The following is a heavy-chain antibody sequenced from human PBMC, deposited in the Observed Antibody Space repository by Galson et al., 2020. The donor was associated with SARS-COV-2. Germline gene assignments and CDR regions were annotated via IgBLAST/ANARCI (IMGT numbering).Heavy chain of an antibody. V-gene: IGHV3-66*01. CDR3: ARGGLPNS. CDR1: GFTITNNY. CDR2: IYGTGTT. J-gene: IGHJ4*02. Sequence: GESLKISCAASGFTITNNYMNWVRQAPGKGLEWVPVIYGTGTTYYADSVQGRFTISRDNSKNMLYLEMNSLRAEDTAVYYCARGGLPNSWGQGTLVTVSS.